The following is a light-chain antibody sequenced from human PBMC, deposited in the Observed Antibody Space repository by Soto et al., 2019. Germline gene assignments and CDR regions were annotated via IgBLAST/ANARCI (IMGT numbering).Light chain of an antibody. Sequence: QSVLTQPPSVSGAPGQRVTISCTGSSSNIGAGYDVHWYQQLPGTAPKLLIYGNSNRPSGVPDRFSGSKSGTSASLAITGLRAEDEADYYWQSYDSSLSGWVFGGGTKVTVL. J-gene: IGLJ3*02. CDR1: SSNIGAGYD. V-gene: IGLV1-40*01. CDR2: GNS. CDR3: QSYDSSLSGWV.